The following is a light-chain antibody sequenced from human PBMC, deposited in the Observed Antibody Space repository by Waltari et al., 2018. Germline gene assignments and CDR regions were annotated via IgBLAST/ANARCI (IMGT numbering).Light chain of an antibody. CDR2: KDS. CDR1: PSNIGSNS. CDR3: AAWDDSLSGPI. V-gene: IGLV1-47*01. Sequence: QSVLTQPPSASGTPGQRVTISCSGSPSNIGSNSVYWYQQLPGTAPKLLIYKDSQRPSGVPDRFSGSKSGTSASLAISGLRSEDEADYYCAAWDDSLSGPIFATGTKVTV. J-gene: IGLJ1*01.